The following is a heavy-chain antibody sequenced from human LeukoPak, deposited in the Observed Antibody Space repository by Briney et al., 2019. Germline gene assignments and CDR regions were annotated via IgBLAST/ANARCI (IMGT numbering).Heavy chain of an antibody. CDR3: AKTIYSGGWNSGFDY. Sequence: GGSLRLSCAASGFTFSSYAMSWVRQAPGKGLEWVSAISGSGGSTYYADSVKGRFTISRDNSKNTLYLQMNSLRAEDTAVYYCAKTIYSGGWNSGFDYWGQGTLVTVSS. D-gene: IGHD1-7*01. CDR1: GFTFSSYA. V-gene: IGHV3-23*01. J-gene: IGHJ4*02. CDR2: ISGSGGST.